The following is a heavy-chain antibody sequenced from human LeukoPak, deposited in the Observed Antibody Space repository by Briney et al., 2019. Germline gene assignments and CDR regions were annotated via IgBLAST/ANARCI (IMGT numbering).Heavy chain of an antibody. CDR1: GYTFTSYD. Sequence: ALVKVSCKASGYTFTSYDINWVRQAPGQGLEWMGWMNPTSGHTGYVQKFQGRITMTRDTSVSTAYMELNSLTSEDTAVYYCARSPVGVRKKHDLWGQGTLV. J-gene: IGHJ5*02. V-gene: IGHV1-8*01. CDR2: MNPTSGHT. D-gene: IGHD3-10*01. CDR3: ARSPVGVRKKHDL.